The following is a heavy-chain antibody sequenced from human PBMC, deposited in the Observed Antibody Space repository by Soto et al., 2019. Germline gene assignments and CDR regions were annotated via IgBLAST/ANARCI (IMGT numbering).Heavy chain of an antibody. D-gene: IGHD6-19*01. J-gene: IGHJ4*02. CDR1: GFIFSSFE. Sequence: GGSLRLSCAVSGFIFSSFEMNWVRKAPGKGLEWVSYISEGGSTIYYADSVKGRFTISRDNARSSLYLQMNSLRAEDTAVYYCAREPGVSSGWYVDYWGQGTLFTVSS. V-gene: IGHV3-48*03. CDR2: ISEGGSTI. CDR3: AREPGVSSGWYVDY.